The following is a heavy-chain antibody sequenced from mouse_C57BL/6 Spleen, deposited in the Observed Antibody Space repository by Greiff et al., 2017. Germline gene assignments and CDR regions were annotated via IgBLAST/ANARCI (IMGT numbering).Heavy chain of an antibody. J-gene: IGHJ2*01. Sequence: QVQLQQSGAELARPGASVKLSCKASGYTFTSYGISWVKQRTGQGLEWIGEIYPRSGNTYYNEKFKGKATLTADKSSSTAYMELRSLTSEDSAVYFSARMITTVVAKGDYFDYWGQGTTLTVSS. V-gene: IGHV1-81*01. CDR2: IYPRSGNT. CDR3: ARMITTVVAKGDYFDY. CDR1: GYTFTSYG. D-gene: IGHD1-1*01.